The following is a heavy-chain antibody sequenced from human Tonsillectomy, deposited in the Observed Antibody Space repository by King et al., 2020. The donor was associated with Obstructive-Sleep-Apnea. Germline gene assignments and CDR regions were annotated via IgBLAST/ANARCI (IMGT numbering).Heavy chain of an antibody. CDR2: IYHSGNT. CDR1: GGSISSSNW. V-gene: IGHV4-4*02. J-gene: IGHJ6*02. CDR3: ARLLPVAGPRRTSGYYYYYGMDV. Sequence: VQLVESGPGLVKPSGTLSLTCAVSGGSISSSNWWSWVRQPPGKGLEWIGEIYHSGNTDYNPSLKSRVTISVDKSKNQFSLKLSSVTAADTAVYYCARLLPVAGPRRTSGYYYYYGMDVWGQGTTVTVSS. D-gene: IGHD6-19*01.